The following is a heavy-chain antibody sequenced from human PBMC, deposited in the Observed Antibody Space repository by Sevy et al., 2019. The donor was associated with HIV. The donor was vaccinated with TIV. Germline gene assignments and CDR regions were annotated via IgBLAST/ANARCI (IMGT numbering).Heavy chain of an antibody. Sequence: GGSLRLSCAASGFTFDDYTMHWVRQAPGKGLEWVSLISWDGGSTYYADSVKGRFTISRDNGKNSLYLQMNSLRTEDTGLYYCERDIAAAGTDAFDIWGQGTMVTVSS. D-gene: IGHD6-13*01. CDR1: GFTFDDYT. J-gene: IGHJ3*02. V-gene: IGHV3-43*01. CDR3: ERDIAAAGTDAFDI. CDR2: ISWDGGST.